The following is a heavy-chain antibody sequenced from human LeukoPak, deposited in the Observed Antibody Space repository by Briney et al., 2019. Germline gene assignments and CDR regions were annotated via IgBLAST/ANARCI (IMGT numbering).Heavy chain of an antibody. Sequence: SETLSLTCTVSGYSISSGYYWGWIRQPPGKGLEWIGSIYHSGSTYYNPSLKSRVTISVDTSKNQFSLKLSSVTAADTAVYYCARDRDQLFDYWGQGTLVTVSS. J-gene: IGHJ4*02. CDR1: GYSISSGYY. D-gene: IGHD1-1*01. CDR3: ARDRDQLFDY. V-gene: IGHV4-38-2*02. CDR2: IYHSGST.